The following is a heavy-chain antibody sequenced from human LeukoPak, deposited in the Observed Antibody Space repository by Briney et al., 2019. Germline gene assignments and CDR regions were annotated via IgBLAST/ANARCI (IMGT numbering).Heavy chain of an antibody. Sequence: ASVKVSCKASGYTFTGYYMHWMQQAPGQGLEWMGWINPNSGGTNYAQKFQGRVTMTRDTSISTAYMELSRLRSDDTAVYYCATQREYYYDSSGPYYFDYWGQGTLVTVSS. D-gene: IGHD3-22*01. J-gene: IGHJ4*02. CDR2: INPNSGGT. CDR1: GYTFTGYY. V-gene: IGHV1-2*02. CDR3: ATQREYYYDSSGPYYFDY.